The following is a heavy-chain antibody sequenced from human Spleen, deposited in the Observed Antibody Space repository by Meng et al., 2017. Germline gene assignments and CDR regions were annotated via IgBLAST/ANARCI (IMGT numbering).Heavy chain of an antibody. V-gene: IGHV2-5*02. CDR1: GFSLSTSGVA. CDR3: AYRPETTVTTKSFDS. J-gene: IGHJ4*02. Sequence: SGPTLVKPTQTLTLTCTFSGFSLSTSGVAVGWIRQPPGKALEWLALIYWDGEKLYSPSLKTRLTITEDTSNNQVLLTMTNMDPVGTATYYCAYRPETTVTTKSFDSWGQGTLVTVSS. CDR2: IYWDGEK. D-gene: IGHD4-17*01.